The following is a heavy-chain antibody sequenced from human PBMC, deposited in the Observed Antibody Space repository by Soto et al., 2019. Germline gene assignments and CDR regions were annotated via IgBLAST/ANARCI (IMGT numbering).Heavy chain of an antibody. J-gene: IGHJ4*02. CDR1: GGSISSGGYY. Sequence: QVQLQESGPGLVKPSQTLSLTCTVSGGSISSGGYYWSWIRQHPGKGLEWIGYIYYSGSTYYNPSRQSRVTIPGDTSKTQFPPKLSSVTAADTAVYYCASSDSSRYLDYWGQGTLVTVSS. CDR3: ASSDSSRYLDY. V-gene: IGHV4-31*03. CDR2: IYYSGST. D-gene: IGHD3-22*01.